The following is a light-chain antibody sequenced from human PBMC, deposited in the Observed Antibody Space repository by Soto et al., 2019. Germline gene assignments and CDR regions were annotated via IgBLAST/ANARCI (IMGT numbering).Light chain of an antibody. CDR2: NTD. CDR1: SGSVSTSYY. CDR3: ALYMGSGIAV. J-gene: IGLJ2*01. V-gene: IGLV8-61*01. Sequence: QTVVTQEPSFSVSPGGTVTITCGLSSGSVSTSYYPSWYQQTPGQAPLTLIFNTDTRSSGVPDRFSGSILGNKAALTITGAQADDESDYYCALYMGSGIAVFGGGTKLTV.